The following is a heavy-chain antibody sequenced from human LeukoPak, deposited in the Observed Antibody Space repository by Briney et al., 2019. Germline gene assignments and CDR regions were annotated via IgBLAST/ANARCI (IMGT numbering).Heavy chain of an antibody. J-gene: IGHJ6*03. V-gene: IGHV1-2*02. CDR2: INPNSGGT. CDR1: GYTFTGYY. D-gene: IGHD5-12*01. Sequence: ASVKVSCKASGYTFTGYYMHWVRQAPGQGLEWMGWINPNSGGTNYAQKFQGRVTMTRDTSISTAYMELSRLRSDDTAVYYCARGHGGYSGYDRPKYYYYYMDVWGKGTTVTVSS. CDR3: ARGHGGYSGYDRPKYYYYYMDV.